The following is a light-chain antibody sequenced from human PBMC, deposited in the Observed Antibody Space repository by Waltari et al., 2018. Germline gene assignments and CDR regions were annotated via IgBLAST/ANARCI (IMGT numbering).Light chain of an antibody. V-gene: IGLV2-14*03. J-gene: IGLJ1*01. CDR3: GSDRGSNIYV. CDR2: NVN. Sequence: QSALTQPASVSGSPGQSITISCTGTSRDIGDYHFVYWYQQHPGKVPRVIIYNVNDRPSRISVRFSGTKSSNTASLTISELQPDDKADYYCGSDRGSNIYVFGTGTKVTVL. CDR1: SRDIGDYHF.